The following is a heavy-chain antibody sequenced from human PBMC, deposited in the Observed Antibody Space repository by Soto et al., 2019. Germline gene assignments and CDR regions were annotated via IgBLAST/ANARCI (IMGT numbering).Heavy chain of an antibody. D-gene: IGHD3-3*01. Sequence: LETLSLTCTVSGGSISNYFCNWIRQPAGKGLEWIGRIDNSGSTNYNPSLKSRITMSADTSRNQFSLKLNSVTAADTAVYYCARGGQDFWSGPFDYWGQGALVTVSS. CDR1: GGSISNYF. J-gene: IGHJ4*02. CDR3: ARGGQDFWSGPFDY. V-gene: IGHV4-4*07. CDR2: IDNSGST.